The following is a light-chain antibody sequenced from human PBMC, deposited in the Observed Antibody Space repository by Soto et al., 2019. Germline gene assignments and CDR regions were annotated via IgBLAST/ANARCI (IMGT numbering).Light chain of an antibody. CDR2: TAS. V-gene: IGKV1-39*01. CDR3: QQSYSAPPT. CDR1: QGIGDY. J-gene: IGKJ1*01. Sequence: DIRMNQSPSSLSASVGDTVTITCRASQGIGDYLSWFQHQQGEAPKLXIYTASSLQGGVPFRFSGSGSGTHCTLTISNLQPEDFDSDYCQQSYSAPPTFGQGTQVDIK.